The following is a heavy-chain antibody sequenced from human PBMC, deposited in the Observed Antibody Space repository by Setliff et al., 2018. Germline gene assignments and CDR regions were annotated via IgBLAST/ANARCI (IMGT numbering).Heavy chain of an antibody. Sequence: SETLSLTCAVYGGSFTGYYWSWIRQTPTKGLEWIGEINHSGSTIYNPSLRSRVTMSVDTSKNRFSLNLTSVTAADTAVYYCATSGFCSAGSCYSFDDWGQGALVTVSS. V-gene: IGHV4-34*01. D-gene: IGHD2-15*01. J-gene: IGHJ4*02. CDR2: INHSGST. CDR1: GGSFTGYY. CDR3: ATSGFCSAGSCYSFDD.